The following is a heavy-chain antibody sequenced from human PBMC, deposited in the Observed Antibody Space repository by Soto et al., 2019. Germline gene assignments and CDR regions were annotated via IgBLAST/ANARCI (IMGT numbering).Heavy chain of an antibody. CDR1: GFTFDDYA. V-gene: IGHV3-9*01. J-gene: IGHJ6*02. Sequence: EVQLVESGGGLVQPGRSLRLSCAASGFTFDDYAMHWVRQAPGKGLEWVSGISWNSGSIGYADSVKGQFTISRNNAKNPLHLKINGLSAETTALHHWRRGGLYGSYYYYGMDVWGQGTTVTVSS. CDR3: RRGGLYGSYYYYGMDV. D-gene: IGHD2-15*01. CDR2: ISWNSGSI.